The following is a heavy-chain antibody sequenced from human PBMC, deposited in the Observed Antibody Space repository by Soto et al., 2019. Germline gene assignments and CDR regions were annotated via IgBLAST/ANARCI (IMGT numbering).Heavy chain of an antibody. CDR1: GFTFRSDW. J-gene: IGHJ4*02. CDR3: ARESWDNPAY. CDR2: ITSDGSTT. V-gene: IGHV3-74*01. Sequence: VGSLGLSCAASGFTFRSDWMHCVRQRPGKGLEWVSGITSDGSTTYYADSVKGRFTISRDNAKNSLYLQMNSLRVEDTAVYYCARESWDNPAYWGQGTLVPVSS. D-gene: IGHD1-20*01.